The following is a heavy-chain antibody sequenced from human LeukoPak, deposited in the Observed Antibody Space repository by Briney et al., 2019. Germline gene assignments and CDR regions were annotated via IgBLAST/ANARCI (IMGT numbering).Heavy chain of an antibody. CDR3: ARFRTDYYDTSGFYPSYLDY. J-gene: IGHJ4*02. V-gene: IGHV4-38-2*01. D-gene: IGHD3-22*01. CDR2: LHPSGSSIFYSGTS. Sequence: SDTLSLTCAVSGYSITSGYFWGWIRQPPGKGLEWIGCLHPSGSSIFYSGTSYYTPSHKSRVAISADTSKNQFSLKLNSATAADTAVYYCARFRTDYYDTSGFYPSYLDYWGQGILVTVSS. CDR1: GYSITSGYF.